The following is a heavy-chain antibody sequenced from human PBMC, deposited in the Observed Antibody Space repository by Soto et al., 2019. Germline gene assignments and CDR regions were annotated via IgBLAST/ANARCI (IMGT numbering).Heavy chain of an antibody. V-gene: IGHV2-5*02. D-gene: IGHD3-10*01. CDR2: IYWDDDK. CDR3: ARIPNYYQYNWFDP. CDR1: GFSLSTSGVG. Sequence: QITLKESGPPLVKPTQTLTLTCTFSGFSLSTSGVGVGWIRQPPGKALECLALIYWDDDKRYSPSLKSRLTITKDTSKNQVVLTMTNMDPVDTATYYCARIPNYYQYNWFDPWGQGTLVTVSS. J-gene: IGHJ5*02.